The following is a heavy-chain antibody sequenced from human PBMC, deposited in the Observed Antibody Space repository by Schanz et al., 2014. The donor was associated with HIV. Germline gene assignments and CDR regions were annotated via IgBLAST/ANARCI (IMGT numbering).Heavy chain of an antibody. CDR2: ISYDGSKK. V-gene: IGHV3-30*03. CDR3: ARDVSHDSSGHYSDYYYGMDV. D-gene: IGHD3-22*01. CDR1: GFTFRNFG. Sequence: QEQLVESGGGVVQPGKSLRLSCAASGFTFRNFGMHWVRQAPGKGLEWVAVISYDGSKKFYADSVKGRFTISRDNSKNTLYLQMNSLRAEDTAVYYCARDVSHDSSGHYSDYYYGMDVWGQGTTVTVSS. J-gene: IGHJ6*02.